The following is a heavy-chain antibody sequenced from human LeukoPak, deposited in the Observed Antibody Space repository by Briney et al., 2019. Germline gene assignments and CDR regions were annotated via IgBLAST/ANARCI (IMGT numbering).Heavy chain of an antibody. CDR2: INHSGST. D-gene: IGHD1-26*01. V-gene: IGHV4-34*01. J-gene: IGHJ4*02. CDR3: AVVGATLYYFDY. Sequence: WIGEINHSGSTNYHPSLKSRVTISVDTSKNQFSLKLSSVTAADTAVYYCAVVGATLYYFDYWGQGTLVTVSS.